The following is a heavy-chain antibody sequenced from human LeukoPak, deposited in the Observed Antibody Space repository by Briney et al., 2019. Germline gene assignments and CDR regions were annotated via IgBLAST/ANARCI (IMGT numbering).Heavy chain of an antibody. CDR3: AREGRYCSGGSCYSHWFDP. CDR1: GYTFTGYY. CDR2: INPNSGGT. J-gene: IGHJ5*02. D-gene: IGHD2-15*01. V-gene: IGHV1-2*02. Sequence: ASVKVSCKASGYTFTGYYMHWVRQAPGQGLEWMGWINPNSGGTNYAQKFQGRVTMTRDTSISTAYMELSRLRSDDTAVYYCAREGRYCSGGSCYSHWFDPWGQGTLVTVSS.